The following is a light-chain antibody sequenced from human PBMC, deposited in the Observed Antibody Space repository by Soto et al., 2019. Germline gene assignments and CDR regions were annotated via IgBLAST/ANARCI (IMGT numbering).Light chain of an antibody. CDR2: AAF. Sequence: DIQMTQSPSSLSASVGDRVAITCRASQSISSYLNWYQQKPGKAPKLLFYAAFSLQSGLPPRFNGSGSGTDLTLTISSLQPEDFATYYCQQSYSSPYTFGQGIKLEIK. CDR1: QSISSY. V-gene: IGKV1-39*01. CDR3: QQSYSSPYT. J-gene: IGKJ2*01.